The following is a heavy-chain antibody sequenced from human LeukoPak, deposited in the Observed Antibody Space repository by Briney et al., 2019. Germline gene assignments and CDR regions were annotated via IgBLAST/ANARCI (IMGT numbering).Heavy chain of an antibody. CDR1: GGSFSGYY. CDR3: ARGDGGLLWFGELFDP. CDR2: INHSGST. Sequence: RPSESLSLTCAVYGGSFSGYYCSWVRQPPGKGLEWSGEINHSGSTNYNPSLKSRVTISVDTSKNQFSLKLSSVTAADTAVYYCARGDGGLLWFGELFDPWGQGTLVTVSS. D-gene: IGHD3-10*01. V-gene: IGHV4-34*01. J-gene: IGHJ5*02.